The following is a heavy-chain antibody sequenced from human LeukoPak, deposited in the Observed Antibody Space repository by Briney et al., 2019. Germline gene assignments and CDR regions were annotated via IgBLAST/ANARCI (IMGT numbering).Heavy chain of an antibody. CDR3: ARDNDISGWYSPFDY. CDR1: GYTFTSYG. CDR2: ISAYNGNT. D-gene: IGHD6-19*01. Sequence: ASVEVSCKASGYTFTSYGISWVRQAPGQGLEWMGWISAYNGNTNYAQKLQGRVTMTTDTSTSTAYMELRSLRSDDTAVYYCARDNDISGWYSPFDYWGQGTLVTVSS. J-gene: IGHJ4*02. V-gene: IGHV1-18*01.